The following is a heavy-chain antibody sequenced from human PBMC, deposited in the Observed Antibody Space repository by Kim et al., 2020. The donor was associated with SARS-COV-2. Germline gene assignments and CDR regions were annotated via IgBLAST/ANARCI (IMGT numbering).Heavy chain of an antibody. V-gene: IGHV3-15*01. Sequence: GGSLRLSCAASGFTFSNAWMSWVRQAPGKGLEWVGRIKSKTDGGTTDYAAPVKGRFTISRDDSKNTLYLQMNSLKTEDTAVYYCTTDLIGGLWFGEPGGLGYWGQGTLVTVSS. J-gene: IGHJ4*02. CDR3: TTDLIGGLWFGEPGGLGY. CDR2: IKSKTDGGTT. D-gene: IGHD3-10*01. CDR1: GFTFSNAW.